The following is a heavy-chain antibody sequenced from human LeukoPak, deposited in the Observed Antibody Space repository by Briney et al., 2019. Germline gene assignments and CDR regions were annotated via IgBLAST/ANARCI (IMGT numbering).Heavy chain of an antibody. CDR2: ISGSGGST. CDR1: GFTFSSYA. D-gene: IGHD5-12*01. V-gene: IGHV3-23*01. CDR3: AKDRESGYAPYDMDV. J-gene: IGHJ6*02. Sequence: GGSLRLSCAASGFTFSSYAMTWVRQAPGKGLEWVSTISGSGGSTFYADSVMGRFTISRDNSKNTLSLHMNSLRAEDTAIYYCAKDRESGYAPYDMDVWGRGTTVTVSS.